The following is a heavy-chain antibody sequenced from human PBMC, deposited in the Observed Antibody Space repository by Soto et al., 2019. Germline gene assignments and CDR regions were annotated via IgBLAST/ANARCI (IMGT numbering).Heavy chain of an antibody. J-gene: IGHJ6*02. CDR1: GGTFSNSA. V-gene: IGHV1-69*12. CDR2: IMPIFRTP. CDR3: ARDKDRQHLGGNYYYILDV. Sequence: QVQLEQSGAEVKKPGSSVKVSCKASGGTFSNSAISWVRQAPGQGLEWMGGIMPIFRTPDYAQRIQGRVTITADESTSTAYMELSGLRPDDTAVYYCARDKDRQHLGGNYYYILDVWGQGTTVTVSS.